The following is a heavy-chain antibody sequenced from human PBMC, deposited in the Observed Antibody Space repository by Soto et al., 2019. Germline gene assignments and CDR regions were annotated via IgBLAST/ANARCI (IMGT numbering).Heavy chain of an antibody. Sequence: PGGSLRLSCAASGFTFSSYWMHWVRQAPGKGLVWVSRINSDGSSTSYADSVKGRFTISRDNAKNTLYLQMNSLRAEDTAVYYCARSALLPYYDFWSGYSNWFDPWGQGTLVTVSS. CDR1: GFTFSSYW. J-gene: IGHJ5*02. CDR3: ARSALLPYYDFWSGYSNWFDP. CDR2: INSDGSST. V-gene: IGHV3-74*01. D-gene: IGHD3-3*01.